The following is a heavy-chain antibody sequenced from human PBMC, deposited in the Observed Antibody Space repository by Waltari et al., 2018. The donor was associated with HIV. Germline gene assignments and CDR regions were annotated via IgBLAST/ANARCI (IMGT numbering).Heavy chain of an antibody. CDR1: GNNFTSYT. CDR3: ARSGIVRGRSYKLLAF. V-gene: IGHV1-3*01. D-gene: IGHD1-26*01. CDR2: LNSSNGNS. Sequence: VLLVQSGPEVKKPGASVTIPCKAPGNNFTSYTVHWVRQSPGRGLEWLGWLNSSNGNSISSTGFQDRLTMPRASSASTSYFVLSGLTSDETSVYFCARSGIVRGRSYKLLAFWGQGT. J-gene: IGHJ4*01.